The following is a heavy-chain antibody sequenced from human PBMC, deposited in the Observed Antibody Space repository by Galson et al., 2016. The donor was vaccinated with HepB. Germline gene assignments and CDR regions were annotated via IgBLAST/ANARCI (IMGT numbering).Heavy chain of an antibody. D-gene: IGHD4-17*01. J-gene: IGHJ6*02. Sequence: SCKASGYTFTGYYMHWVRQAPGQGLEWMGWINPNSGGTNYAQKFQGRVPMTRDTSISTAYMELSRLRSDDTAVYYCARDYGDNSFYGMDVWGQGTTVTVSS. CDR2: INPNSGGT. CDR3: ARDYGDNSFYGMDV. CDR1: GYTFTGYY. V-gene: IGHV1-2*02.